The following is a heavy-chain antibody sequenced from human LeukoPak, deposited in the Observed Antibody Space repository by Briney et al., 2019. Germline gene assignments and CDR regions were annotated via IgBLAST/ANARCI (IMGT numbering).Heavy chain of an antibody. Sequence: SETLSLTCDVSGGSFSGYYWNWIRQPPGKGLEWIGEINHRGSTNYNPSLKSRVTISVDTSKNQFSLKLSSVTAADTAVYYCARVLGYCSGGSCYWFDPWGQGTLVTVSS. V-gene: IGHV4-34*01. J-gene: IGHJ5*02. D-gene: IGHD2-15*01. CDR1: GGSFSGYY. CDR2: INHRGST. CDR3: ARVLGYCSGGSCYWFDP.